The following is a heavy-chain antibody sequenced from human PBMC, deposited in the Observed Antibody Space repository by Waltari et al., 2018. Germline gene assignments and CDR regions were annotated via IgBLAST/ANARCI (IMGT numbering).Heavy chain of an antibody. CDR1: GFTVSHSH. J-gene: IGHJ4*02. V-gene: IGHV3-53*01. Sequence: EVQLVESGGGLIQPGGSLRLSCAASGFTVSHSHMSWVRQAPGKGLEWVSTIFNGEMTAYLDSVKGRFTISRDDSKNTLHLQMNSLRGEDTAVYYCARATGWLRFDSWGQGTLVTVSS. D-gene: IGHD6-19*01. CDR3: ARATGWLRFDS. CDR2: IFNGEMT.